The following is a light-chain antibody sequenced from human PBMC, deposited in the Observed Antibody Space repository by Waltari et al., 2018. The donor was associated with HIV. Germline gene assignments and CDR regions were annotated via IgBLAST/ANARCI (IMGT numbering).Light chain of an antibody. V-gene: IGKV4-1*01. CDR3: QQYYSTPWT. CDR1: QNVLYSSNNKNY. J-gene: IGKJ1*01. CDR2: WAS. Sequence: DIVMTQSPDSLAVSPGERATINCKSSQNVLYSSNNKNYLVWYQQKPGQPPKLLIYWASTRESGVPDRFRGSGSGTDFTLTITSLQAEDVAVYYCQQYYSTPWTFGQGTKVEIK.